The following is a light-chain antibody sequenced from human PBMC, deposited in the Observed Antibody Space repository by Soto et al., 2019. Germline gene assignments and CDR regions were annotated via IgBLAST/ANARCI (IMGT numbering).Light chain of an antibody. CDR3: QQYNNWPPIT. V-gene: IGKV3-15*01. J-gene: IGKJ5*01. CDR2: GAS. CDR1: QSVGSN. Sequence: EIVMTQSPATLSLSPGERATLSCRASQSVGSNLAWYQKRRGQGPRLLVYGASTRATGIPARFSGSGSGTDLTLTISSLQSEDFAAYYCQQYNNWPPITFGQGTRLEIK.